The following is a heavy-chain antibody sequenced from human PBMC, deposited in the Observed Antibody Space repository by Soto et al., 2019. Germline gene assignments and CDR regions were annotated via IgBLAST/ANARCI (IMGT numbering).Heavy chain of an antibody. CDR3: ARDSYGDNYYYYYGMDV. J-gene: IGHJ6*02. CDR2: IYYSGST. Sequence: QVQLQESGPGLVKPSQTLSLTCTVSGGSISSGDYYWSWIRQPPGKGLEWIGYIYYSGSTYYNPSLKSRVTISVDTSKNQFSLKLSSVTAADTAVYYCARDSYGDNYYYYYGMDVWGQGTTVTVSS. CDR1: GGSISSGDYY. V-gene: IGHV4-30-4*01. D-gene: IGHD5-18*01.